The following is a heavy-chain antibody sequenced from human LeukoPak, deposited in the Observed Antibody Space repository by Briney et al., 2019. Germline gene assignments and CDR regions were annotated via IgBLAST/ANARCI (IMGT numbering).Heavy chain of an antibody. Sequence: GGSLRLSCAASGFTFSSYSMNWVRQAPGKGLEWVSSIDSSTSYICYADSVKGRFTISRDNAKNSLYLQMNSLRSEDMAVYYCARDFYYGSGSYWRGYYFDYWGQGTLVTVSS. V-gene: IGHV3-21*01. CDR2: IDSSTSYI. J-gene: IGHJ4*02. CDR1: GFTFSSYS. CDR3: ARDFYYGSGSYWRGYYFDY. D-gene: IGHD3-10*01.